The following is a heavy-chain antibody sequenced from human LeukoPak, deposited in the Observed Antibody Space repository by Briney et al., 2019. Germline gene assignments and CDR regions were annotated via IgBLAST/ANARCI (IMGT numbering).Heavy chain of an antibody. Sequence: ASVKVSCTASGFTFTRSAVQWVRQARGQRLEWIGWIVVGSGNTKYAQTFQERVTITRDMSTSTAYMELSSLRSEDTAVYYRSAGFGSSWYDCYFDLWGRGTLVTVSS. V-gene: IGHV1-58*01. CDR2: IVVGSGNT. CDR3: SAGFGSSWYDCYFDL. CDR1: GFTFTRSA. J-gene: IGHJ2*01. D-gene: IGHD6-13*01.